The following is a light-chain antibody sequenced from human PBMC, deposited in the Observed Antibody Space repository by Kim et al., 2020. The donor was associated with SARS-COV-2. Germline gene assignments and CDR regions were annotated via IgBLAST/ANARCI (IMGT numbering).Light chain of an antibody. J-gene: IGKJ1*01. CDR1: QTINIY. CDR3: QEYKSDSWT. V-gene: IGKV1-5*01. Sequence: DIQMTQSPSTLSASVGDRVTITCRASQTINIYLAWYQQKPGKVPSLLIYDASILESGVPARFSGSGSGTEFTLIISGLQPDDFATYSCQEYKSDSWTFGQGTKLDIK. CDR2: DAS.